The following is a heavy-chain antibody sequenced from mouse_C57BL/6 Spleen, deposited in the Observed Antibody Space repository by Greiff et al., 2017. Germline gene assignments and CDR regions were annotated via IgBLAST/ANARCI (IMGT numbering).Heavy chain of an antibody. CDR3: ARDYSNYVNYFDY. CDR2: ISDGGSYT. D-gene: IGHD2-5*01. V-gene: IGHV5-4*01. J-gene: IGHJ2*01. Sequence: VQLQQSGGGLVKPGGSLKLSCAASGFTFSSYAMSWVRQTPEKRLEWVATISDGGSYTYYPDNVKGRFTISRDNAKNNLYLQMSHLKSEDTAMYYCARDYSNYVNYFDYWGQGTTLTVSS. CDR1: GFTFSSYA.